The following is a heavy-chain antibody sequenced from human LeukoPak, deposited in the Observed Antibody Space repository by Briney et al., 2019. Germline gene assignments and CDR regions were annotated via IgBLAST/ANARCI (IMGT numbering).Heavy chain of an antibody. J-gene: IGHJ6*03. V-gene: IGHV4-39*01. CDR2: IYYSGST. Sequence: SETLSLTCTVSGGSISSSGYYWGWIRQPPGKGLEWIGRIYYSGSTYYNPSLKSRVTISVDTAKNQFSLKLSSVTAADTAVYYCARTRVTTGYYYYYYMDVWGKGTTVTISS. CDR1: GGSISSSGYY. D-gene: IGHD1-26*01. CDR3: ARTRVTTGYYYYYYMDV.